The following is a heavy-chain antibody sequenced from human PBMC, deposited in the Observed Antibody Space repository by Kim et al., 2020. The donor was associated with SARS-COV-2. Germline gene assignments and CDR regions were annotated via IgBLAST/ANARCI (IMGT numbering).Heavy chain of an antibody. CDR1: GFTFSSYG. CDR2: ISYDGSNK. D-gene: IGHD5-12*01. Sequence: GGSLRLSCAASGFTFSSYGMHWVRQAPGKGLEWVAVISYDGSNKYYADSVKGRFTISRDNSKNTLYLQMNSLRAEDTAVYYCAKDRLPGYEGWFDPWGQGTLVTVSS. J-gene: IGHJ5*02. V-gene: IGHV3-30*18. CDR3: AKDRLPGYEGWFDP.